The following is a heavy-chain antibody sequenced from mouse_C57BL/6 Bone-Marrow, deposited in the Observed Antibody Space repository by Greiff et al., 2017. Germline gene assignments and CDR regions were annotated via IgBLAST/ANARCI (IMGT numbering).Heavy chain of an antibody. J-gene: IGHJ3*01. D-gene: IGHD2-2*01. Sequence: QVQLKESDAELVKPGASVKISCKVSGYTFTDHTIHWMKQRPEQGLEWIGYIYPRDGSTKYNEKFKGKATLTADKSSSTAYMQLNSLTYEDSAVXCCARGGGYGGGFAYWGQGTLVTVSA. CDR3: ARGGGYGGGFAY. CDR2: IYPRDGST. CDR1: GYTFTDHT. V-gene: IGHV1-78*01.